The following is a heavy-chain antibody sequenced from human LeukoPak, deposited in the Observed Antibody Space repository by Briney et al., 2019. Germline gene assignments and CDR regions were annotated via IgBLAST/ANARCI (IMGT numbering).Heavy chain of an antibody. J-gene: IGHJ4*02. Sequence: PGGSLRLSCSASGXTFSSYAMHWVRQAPGKGLEYVSAITSNGGSTYYADSVKGRFTISRDNSKNTLYLQMPSLRAEDTAVYYCVRRGYTYAYDYWGQGTLVTVSS. CDR1: GXTFSSYA. V-gene: IGHV3-64D*06. D-gene: IGHD5-18*01. CDR3: VRRGYTYAYDY. CDR2: ITSNGGST.